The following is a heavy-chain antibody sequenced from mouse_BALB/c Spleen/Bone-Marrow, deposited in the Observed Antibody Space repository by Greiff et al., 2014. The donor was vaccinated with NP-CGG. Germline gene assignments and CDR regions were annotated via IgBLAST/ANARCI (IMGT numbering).Heavy chain of an antibody. Sequence: VQLKESGGGLVQPGGSLRLSCATSGFTFTDYYMSWVRQPQGKALEWLGFIRNKANGYTTEYSASVKGRFTISRDNSQSILYLQMNTLRAEDSATYYCARDKNYGSYWYFDVWGAGTTVTVSS. V-gene: IGHV7-3*02. CDR2: IRNKANGYTT. J-gene: IGHJ1*01. CDR3: ARDKNYGSYWYFDV. CDR1: GFTFTDYY. D-gene: IGHD2-1*01.